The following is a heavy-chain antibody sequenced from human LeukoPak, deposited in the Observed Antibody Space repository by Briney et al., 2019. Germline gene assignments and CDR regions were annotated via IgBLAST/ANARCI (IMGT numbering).Heavy chain of an antibody. Sequence: SETLSLTCAVSGGSFRGYYWSWIRQPPGKGLEWMGEINPSGSTNYNPSLKSRVTISVDTSKNQSSLKLSSVTAADTAVYYCARGQGCSSTSCYWFYYWGQGTLVTVSS. J-gene: IGHJ4*02. CDR1: GGSFRGYY. CDR3: ARGQGCSSTSCYWFYY. CDR2: INPSGST. V-gene: IGHV4-34*01. D-gene: IGHD2-2*01.